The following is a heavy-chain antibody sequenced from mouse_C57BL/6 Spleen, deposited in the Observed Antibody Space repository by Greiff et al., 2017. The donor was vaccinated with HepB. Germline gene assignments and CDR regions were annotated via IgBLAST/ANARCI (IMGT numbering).Heavy chain of an antibody. D-gene: IGHD4-1*01. CDR3: VGRRFAY. V-gene: IGHV1-55*01. Sequence: VQLVESGAELVKPGASVKMSCKASGYTFTSYWITWVKQRPGQGLEWIGDIYPGSGSTNYNEKFKSKATLTVDTSSSTAYMQLSSLTSEDSAVYYCVGRRFAYWGQGTLVTVSA. J-gene: IGHJ3*01. CDR2: IYPGSGST. CDR1: GYTFTSYW.